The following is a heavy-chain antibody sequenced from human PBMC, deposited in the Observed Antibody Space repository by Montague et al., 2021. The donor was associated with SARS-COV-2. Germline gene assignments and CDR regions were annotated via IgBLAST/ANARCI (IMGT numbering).Heavy chain of an antibody. CDR2: TYYRSKWYN. J-gene: IGHJ3*01. V-gene: IGHV6-1*01. CDR3: ARKMDSSFDV. CDR1: GDSVAAGASSCSARLH. D-gene: IGHD2-2*03. Sequence: CAISGDSVAAGASSCSARLHWPWLRPCQSLGFGWLPSTYYRSKWYNDSAPSVSGRATVKPDTSRNQFPLHLDSVTPEDTALYFCARKMDSSFDVWGKGTMVIVSS.